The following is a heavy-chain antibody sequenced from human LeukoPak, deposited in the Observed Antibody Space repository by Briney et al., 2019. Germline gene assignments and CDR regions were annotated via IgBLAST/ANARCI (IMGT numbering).Heavy chain of an antibody. CDR2: ISYDGRNQ. Sequence: GGSLRLSCEASGFTFWSYGVHWVRQAPGKGLEWVGVISYDGRNQQYADSVKGRFTMSRDNPRNTVYLQLNSLRTQDTAVYYCAKDRRMMSAYYGMDVWGQGTTVTVSS. CDR1: GFTFWSYG. CDR3: AKDRRMMSAYYGMDV. D-gene: IGHD3-16*01. V-gene: IGHV3-30*18. J-gene: IGHJ6*02.